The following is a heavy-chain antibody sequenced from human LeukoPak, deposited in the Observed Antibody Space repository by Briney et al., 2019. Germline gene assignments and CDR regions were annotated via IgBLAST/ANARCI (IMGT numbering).Heavy chain of an antibody. J-gene: IGHJ4*02. CDR3: ARGTTDAY. CDR1: VYTFTSYY. CDR2: INPSGGST. Sequence: ASVKVSCKASVYTFTSYYTDWVRHAPGRGLEWMGVINPSGGSTRDAQKFQGRVTMTGDPSTRTVYMELSSLTSDDTAVYYCARGTTDAYWGQGTPVTVS. V-gene: IGHV1-46*01. D-gene: IGHD1-1*01.